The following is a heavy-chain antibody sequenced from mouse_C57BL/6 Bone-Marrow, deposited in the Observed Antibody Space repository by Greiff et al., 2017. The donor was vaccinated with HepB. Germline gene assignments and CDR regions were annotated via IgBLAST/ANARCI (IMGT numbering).Heavy chain of an antibody. D-gene: IGHD2-2*01. CDR2: IHPNSGST. V-gene: IGHV1-64*01. Sequence: VQLQQPGAELVKPGASVKLSCKASGYTFTSYWMHWVKQRPGQGLEWIGMIHPNSGSTNYNEKFKSKATLTVDKSSSTAYMQLSSLTSEDSAVYYCARLDLGGYDARFDYWGQGTTLTVSS. CDR1: GYTFTSYW. CDR3: ARLDLGGYDARFDY. J-gene: IGHJ2*01.